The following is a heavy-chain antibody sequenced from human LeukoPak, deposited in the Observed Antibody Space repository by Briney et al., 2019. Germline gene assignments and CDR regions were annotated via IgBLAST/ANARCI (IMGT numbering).Heavy chain of an antibody. J-gene: IGHJ4*02. Sequence: SETLSLTCTVSGGSISSYYWSWIRQPPGKGLEWIGYIYYSGSTNYNPSLKSRVTISVDTSKNQFSLKLSSVTAADTAVYYCARQYSSGWSPFDYWGQGTLVTISS. D-gene: IGHD6-19*01. CDR3: ARQYSSGWSPFDY. CDR1: GGSISSYY. V-gene: IGHV4-59*08. CDR2: IYYSGST.